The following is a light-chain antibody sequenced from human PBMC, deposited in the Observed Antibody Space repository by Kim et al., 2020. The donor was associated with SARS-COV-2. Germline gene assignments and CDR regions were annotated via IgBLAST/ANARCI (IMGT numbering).Light chain of an antibody. V-gene: IGKV3-20*01. CDR1: QSVSSNY. CDR2: GAS. Sequence: EVVLTQSPGTLSLSPGERATLSCRASQSVSSNYLAWYQQKPGQAPRLLIFGASTRATGIPDRFSGSGSGTDFTLTITRLEPEDFAVYYCQECGSLPRGTFGQGTKLEI. J-gene: IGKJ2*02. CDR3: QECGSLPRGT.